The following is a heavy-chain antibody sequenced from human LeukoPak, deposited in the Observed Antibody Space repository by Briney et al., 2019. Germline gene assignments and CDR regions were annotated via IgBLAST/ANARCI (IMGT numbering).Heavy chain of an antibody. J-gene: IGHJ5*02. Sequence: GGSLRLSCAASGFTFSSYSMNWVRQAPGKGLEWVSYISSSSSTIYYADSVKGRFTISRDNAKNSLYLQMNGLRAEDTAVYYCARDYGGNSPPTWGQGALVTVSS. CDR3: ARDYGGNSPPT. D-gene: IGHD4-23*01. CDR2: ISSSSSTI. CDR1: GFTFSSYS. V-gene: IGHV3-48*01.